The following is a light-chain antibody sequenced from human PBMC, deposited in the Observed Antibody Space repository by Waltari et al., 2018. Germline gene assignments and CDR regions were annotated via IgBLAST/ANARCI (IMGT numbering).Light chain of an antibody. CDR1: QSVSSN. CDR2: GAS. J-gene: IGKJ1*01. CDR3: QQYNNWPPGWT. Sequence: EIVMTQSPATLSVSPGERATLPCRASQSVSSNLAWYQQKPGQAPRLLIYGASTRATGIPARFSGSGSGTEFTLTISSLQSEDFAVYYFQQYNNWPPGWTFGQGTKVEIK. V-gene: IGKV3-15*01.